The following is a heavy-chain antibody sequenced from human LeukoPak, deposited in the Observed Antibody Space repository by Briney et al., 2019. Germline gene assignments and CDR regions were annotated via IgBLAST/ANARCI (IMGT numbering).Heavy chain of an antibody. J-gene: IGHJ4*02. D-gene: IGHD6-25*01. V-gene: IGHV3-7*01. CDR3: VRGYSRVYYPDYFDS. CDR2: IQQGGNDK. CDR1: GFTFSGNW. Sequence: GGSLRLSCAASGFTFSGNWMNWVRQAPGKGLEWVANIQQGGNDKYYVDSVKGRFAISRDNANNSLFLQMNSLRAEDTAVYYCVRGYSRVYYPDYFDSWGQGTLVTVSS.